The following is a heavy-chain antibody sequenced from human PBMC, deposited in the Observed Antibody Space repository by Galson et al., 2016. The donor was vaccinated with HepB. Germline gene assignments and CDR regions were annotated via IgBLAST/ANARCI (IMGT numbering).Heavy chain of an antibody. Sequence: SLRLSCAASGFIFNSHTMHWVRQETPGKGLEWVASISHDGINAKYADSVRGRFTISRDNSKNSVYLQMSSLRAGDTDIYYCAKDAAVTLPGVYFEFWGQGTLVTLSS. D-gene: IGHD4-17*01. J-gene: IGHJ4*02. CDR2: ISHDGINA. CDR3: AKDAAVTLPGVYFEF. V-gene: IGHV3-30*18. CDR1: GFIFNSHT.